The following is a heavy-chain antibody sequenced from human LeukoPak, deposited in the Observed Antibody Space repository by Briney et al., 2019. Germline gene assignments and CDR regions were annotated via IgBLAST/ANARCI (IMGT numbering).Heavy chain of an antibody. Sequence: GGSLRLSCVASGFTFTTFSMNWVRQAPGKGLEWIASVSSSSSYFHYADSVKGRFTVSRDNANSSVALQMNSLRPDDTAVYYCAKRAGRGNSSQFMDVWGKGTTVTVSS. CDR3: AKRAGRGNSSQFMDV. J-gene: IGHJ6*03. CDR1: GFTFTTFS. V-gene: IGHV3-21*06. CDR2: VSSSSSYF. D-gene: IGHD1-1*01.